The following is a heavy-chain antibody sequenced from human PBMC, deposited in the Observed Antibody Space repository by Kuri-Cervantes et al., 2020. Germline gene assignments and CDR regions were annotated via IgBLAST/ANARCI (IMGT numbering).Heavy chain of an antibody. Sequence: GESLKISCAASGFTFSSYGMHWVRQAPGKGLEWVAVISYDGSNKYYADSVKGRFTISRDNSKNTLYLQMNSLRAEDTAVYYCARDNYGSGSYFLIGGREFDPWGQGTLVTVSS. CDR3: ARDNYGSGSYFLIGGREFDP. D-gene: IGHD3-10*01. CDR2: ISYDGSNK. V-gene: IGHV3-30*03. CDR1: GFTFSSYG. J-gene: IGHJ5*02.